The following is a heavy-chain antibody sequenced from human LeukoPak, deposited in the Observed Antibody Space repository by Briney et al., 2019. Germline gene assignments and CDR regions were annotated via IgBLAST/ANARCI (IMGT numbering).Heavy chain of an antibody. D-gene: IGHD3-9*01. CDR3: ARLGYYDILTGYHTFDY. J-gene: IGHJ4*02. V-gene: IGHV4-59*08. CDR1: GGSISSYY. CDR2: INHSGST. Sequence: PSETLSLTCTVSGGSISSYYWSWIRQPPGKGLEWIGEINHSGSTNYNPSLKSRVTISVDTSKNQFSLKLSSVTAADTAVYYCARLGYYDILTGYHTFDYWGQGTLVTVSS.